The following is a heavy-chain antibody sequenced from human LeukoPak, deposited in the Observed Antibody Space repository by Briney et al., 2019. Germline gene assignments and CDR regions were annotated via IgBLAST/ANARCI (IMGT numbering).Heavy chain of an antibody. D-gene: IGHD3-3*01. Sequence: ASVKVSCKASGYTFTSYGISWVRQAPGQGLEWMGWISAYNGNTNYAQKLQGRVTMTTDTSTSTAYMELSSLRSEDTAVYYCASGLNDFWSGYYQDYYYYYYMDVWGKGTTVTVSS. CDR1: GYTFTSYG. CDR2: ISAYNGNT. V-gene: IGHV1-18*01. CDR3: ASGLNDFWSGYYQDYYYYYYMDV. J-gene: IGHJ6*03.